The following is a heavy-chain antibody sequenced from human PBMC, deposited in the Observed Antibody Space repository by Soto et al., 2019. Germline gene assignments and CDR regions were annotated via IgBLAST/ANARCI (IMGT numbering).Heavy chain of an antibody. J-gene: IGHJ4*02. Sequence: QLQLQESSSGLVKPSQTLSLTCAVSGGSISSGDYSWSWIRQPPVKGLEWIGYIYHSGSTYYNPSLKSRVTISVDRSKNQFSLKLSSVTAADTAVYYSAGSGYYPSYFDYWGQGTLVTVSS. CDR2: IYHSGST. CDR3: AGSGYYPSYFDY. D-gene: IGHD3-22*01. CDR1: GGSISSGDYS. V-gene: IGHV4-30-2*01.